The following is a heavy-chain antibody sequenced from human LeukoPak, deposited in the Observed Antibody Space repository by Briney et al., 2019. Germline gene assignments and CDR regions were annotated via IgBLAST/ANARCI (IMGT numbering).Heavy chain of an antibody. CDR3: ASLYGSGKRWVDP. CDR2: TRNKANSYTT. Sequence: GGSLRLSCAASGFTFSDHYMDWVRQAPGKGLEWVGRTRNKANSYTTEYAASVKGRFTISKDDSKNSLYLQMNSLKTEDTAVYYCASLYGSGKRWVDPWGQGTLVTVSS. J-gene: IGHJ5*02. CDR1: GFTFSDHY. D-gene: IGHD3-10*01. V-gene: IGHV3-72*01.